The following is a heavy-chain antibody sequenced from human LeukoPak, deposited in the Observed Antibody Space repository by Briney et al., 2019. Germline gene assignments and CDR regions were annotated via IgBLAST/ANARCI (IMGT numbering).Heavy chain of an antibody. J-gene: IGHJ3*02. CDR2: ISYDGSNE. D-gene: IGHD5-18*01. CDR1: GFTFSSYA. V-gene: IGHV3-30*04. Sequence: GRSLRLSCAASGFTFSSYAMHWVRQAPGKGLEWVAVISYDGSNEYYADSVKGRFTISRDNSKNTLYLQMNSLRAEDTAVYYCARARGYSYGIDAFDIWGQGTMVTVSS. CDR3: ARARGYSYGIDAFDI.